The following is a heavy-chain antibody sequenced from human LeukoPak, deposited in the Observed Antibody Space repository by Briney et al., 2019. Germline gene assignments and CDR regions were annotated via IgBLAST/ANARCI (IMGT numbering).Heavy chain of an antibody. V-gene: IGHV3-74*01. CDR2: INSDGSST. D-gene: IGHD1-26*01. Sequence: GGSLRLSCAASGFTFSSYWMHWVRQAPGKGLVWVSRINSDGSSTSYADSVKGRFTISRDNAKDTLYLQMNSLRVEDTAVFYCARAVYGSYVWGQGTLVTVSS. J-gene: IGHJ4*02. CDR1: GFTFSSYW. CDR3: ARAVYGSYV.